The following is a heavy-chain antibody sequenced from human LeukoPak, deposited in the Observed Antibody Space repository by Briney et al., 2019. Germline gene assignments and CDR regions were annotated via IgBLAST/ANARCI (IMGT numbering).Heavy chain of an antibody. J-gene: IGHJ4*02. Sequence: PGGSLRLSCAASGFTVSTYSMNWVRQAPGKGLEWVSVISGGGGTTYYADSVKGRFTISRDNSKNMLYLQMNSLRPEDTAVYYCANDGGPVIVTFHYWGQGTQVRVSS. CDR2: ISGGGGTT. CDR1: GFTVSTYS. CDR3: ANDGGPVIVTFHY. V-gene: IGHV3-23*01. D-gene: IGHD3-10*01.